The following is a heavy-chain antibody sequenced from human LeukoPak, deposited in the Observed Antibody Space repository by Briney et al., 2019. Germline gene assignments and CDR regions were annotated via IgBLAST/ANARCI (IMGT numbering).Heavy chain of an antibody. CDR1: GYTFTSHY. CDR3: ARDTGSNFFDP. V-gene: IGHV1-46*01. CDR2: INPSGGGT. J-gene: IGHJ5*02. Sequence: ASVKVSCKASGYTFTSHYMQWVRLAPGQGLEWMGIINPSGGGTRYAQKFQGRVTMTRDTSTSTVYMELRSLTSDDTAVYYCARDTGSNFFDPWGQGTLVTVAS. D-gene: IGHD1-26*01.